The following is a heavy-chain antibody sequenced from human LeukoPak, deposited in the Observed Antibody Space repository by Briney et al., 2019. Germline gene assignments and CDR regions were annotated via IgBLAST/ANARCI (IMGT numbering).Heavy chain of an antibody. V-gene: IGHV3-23*01. CDR3: AKGASVAGENWFDP. Sequence: PGGSLRLSCAASGFTFSNSAMSWVRQAPGKGLEWVSAISGSGGSTYYADSVKGRFTISRDNSKNTLYLQMNSLRAEDTAVYYCAKGASVAGENWFDPWGQGTLLTVSS. CDR1: GFTFSNSA. J-gene: IGHJ5*02. CDR2: ISGSGGST. D-gene: IGHD6-19*01.